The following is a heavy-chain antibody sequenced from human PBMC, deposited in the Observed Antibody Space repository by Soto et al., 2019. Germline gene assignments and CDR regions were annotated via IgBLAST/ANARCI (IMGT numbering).Heavy chain of an antibody. CDR2: IYFSGST. V-gene: IGHV4-31*03. CDR3: ARRLLRPNWLDT. CDR1: GGSISSGGYY. Sequence: SETLSLTCTVSGGSISSGGYYWSWIRQYPGKGLEWIGYIYFSGSTYYNPSLRSRVTMSVDTSKNQFSLNLSSVTAADTAVYYSARRLLRPNWLDTWGQGTRVTVSS. D-gene: IGHD2-15*01. J-gene: IGHJ5*02.